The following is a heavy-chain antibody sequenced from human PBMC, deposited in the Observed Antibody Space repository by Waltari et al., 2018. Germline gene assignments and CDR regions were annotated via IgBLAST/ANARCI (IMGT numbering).Heavy chain of an antibody. CDR2: IYYSGST. V-gene: IGHV4-59*11. CDR3: ARDSYDFWSGYLRHGMDV. J-gene: IGHJ6*02. CDR1: GGSISSHY. D-gene: IGHD3-3*01. Sequence: QVQLQESGPGLVKPSETLSLTCTVSGGSISSHYWSWIRQPPGKGLEWIGYIYYSGSTNYNPSLKSRVTISVATSKNQFSLKLSSVTAADTAVYYCARDSYDFWSGYLRHGMDVWGQGTTVTVSS.